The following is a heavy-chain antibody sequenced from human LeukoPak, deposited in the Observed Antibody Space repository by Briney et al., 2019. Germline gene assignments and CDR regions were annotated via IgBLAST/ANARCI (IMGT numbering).Heavy chain of an antibody. CDR2: IYHSGST. J-gene: IGHJ4*02. Sequence: SETLSLTCAVSSYSISSGYYWGWIRQPPGKGLEWIGSIYHSGSTYYNPSLKSRVTISVDTSKNQFSLKLSSVTAADTAVYYCARIIVVVPAATDYWGQGTLVTVSS. CDR1: SYSISSGYY. CDR3: ARIIVVVPAATDY. V-gene: IGHV4-38-2*01. D-gene: IGHD2-2*01.